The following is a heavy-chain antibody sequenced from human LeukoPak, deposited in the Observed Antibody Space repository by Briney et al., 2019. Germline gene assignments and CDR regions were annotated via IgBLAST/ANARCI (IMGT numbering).Heavy chain of an antibody. CDR1: GFTFSTYR. Sequence: GGSLRLSCAASGFTFSTYRMNRVRQAPGKGLEWVASISNSGSNLYYADSVKGRFTMSRDNAKNSLHPQMDSLRAEDTAVYYCARGHSLDYWGQGNLVTVSS. V-gene: IGHV3-21*01. J-gene: IGHJ4*02. CDR3: ARGHSLDY. CDR2: ISNSGSNL. D-gene: IGHD2-21*01.